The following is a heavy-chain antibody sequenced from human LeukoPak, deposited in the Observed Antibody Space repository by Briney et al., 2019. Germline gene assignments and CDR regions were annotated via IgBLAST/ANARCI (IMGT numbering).Heavy chain of an antibody. D-gene: IGHD6-13*01. J-gene: IGHJ6*02. CDR3: ARDRQQLVRDYYYGMDV. V-gene: IGHV3-21*01. CDR2: ISSSSSYI. CDR1: GFTFDDYA. Sequence: GRSLRLSCAASGFTFDDYAMHWVRQAPGKGLEGVSSISSSSSYIDYADSVKGRFTISRDNAKNSLYLQMNSLRAEDTTVYYCARDRQQLVRDYYYGMDVWGQGTTVTVSS.